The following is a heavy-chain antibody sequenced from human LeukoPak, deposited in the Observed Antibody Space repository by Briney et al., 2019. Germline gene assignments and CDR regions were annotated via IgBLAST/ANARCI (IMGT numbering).Heavy chain of an antibody. D-gene: IGHD6-13*01. CDR1: GGSISSGSDY. V-gene: IGHV4-39*01. J-gene: IGHJ4*02. CDR2: IYYSGST. Sequence: SETLSLTCTVSGGSISSGSDYWGWIRQPPGKGLEWIGSIYYSGSTYYNPSLKSRVTISVDTSKNQFSLKVSSVTAADTAVYYCARVHSSSWYAFWDYWGQGTLVTVSS. CDR3: ARVHSSSWYAFWDY.